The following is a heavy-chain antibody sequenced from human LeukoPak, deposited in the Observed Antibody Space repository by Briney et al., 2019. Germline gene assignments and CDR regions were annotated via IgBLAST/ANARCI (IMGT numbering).Heavy chain of an antibody. J-gene: IGHJ6*02. Sequence: ASVKLSCKASGYTFTSHALHWVRQAPGEGLEWMAWINGATGNTEYSQKFQARVTITRDTSASTAYMELSSLRSEDTAVYYCARSIMIVPNTSYYYYYMDVWGQGTTVTVSS. CDR2: INGATGNT. CDR3: ARSIMIVPNTSYYYYYMDV. D-gene: IGHD3-22*01. V-gene: IGHV1-3*01. CDR1: GYTFTSHA.